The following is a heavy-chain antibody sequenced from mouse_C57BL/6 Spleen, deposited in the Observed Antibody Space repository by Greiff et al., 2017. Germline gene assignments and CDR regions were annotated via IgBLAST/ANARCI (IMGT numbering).Heavy chain of an antibody. D-gene: IGHD2-4*01. CDR3: AGYDYDAFDY. CDR1: GFTFSDYG. V-gene: IGHV5-17*01. CDR2: ISSGSSTI. J-gene: IGHJ2*01. Sequence: EVKLMESGGGLVKPGGSLKLSCAASGFTFSDYGMHWVRQAPEKGLEWVAYISSGSSTIYYADTVKGRFTIARDNAKNTLFLQMTSLRSEDTAMYYCAGYDYDAFDYWGQGTTLTVSS.